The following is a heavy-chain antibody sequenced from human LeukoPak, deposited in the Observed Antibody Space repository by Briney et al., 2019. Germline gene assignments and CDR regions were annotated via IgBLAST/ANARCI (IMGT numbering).Heavy chain of an antibody. D-gene: IGHD3-16*01. J-gene: IGHJ4*02. CDR3: ATHQGGIMLTFGGPLDY. CDR2: ISGGGGST. Sequence: PGGSLRLSCAASGFTFSSYAMSWVRQAPGKGLEWVSAISGGGGSTYYADSVKGRFTISRDNSKNTLYLQMTSLRAEDTAVYHRATHQGGIMLTFGGPLDYSGQGTPVTVSS. V-gene: IGHV3-23*01. CDR1: GFTFSSYA.